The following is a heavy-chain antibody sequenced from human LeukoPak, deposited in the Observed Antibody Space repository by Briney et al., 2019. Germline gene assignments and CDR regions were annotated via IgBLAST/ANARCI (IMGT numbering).Heavy chain of an antibody. J-gene: IGHJ4*02. D-gene: IGHD5-18*01. V-gene: IGHV3-20*04. Sequence: PGGSLRLSCAASGFTLDDYGMSCVRHAPGKGLEWGSGINWNGGSTGYADSVKGRFTISRDHAKNTLYLQMNSLRAEDTALYYCATNKEYSYDLSAALFDYWGQGTLVTVSS. CDR1: GFTLDDYG. CDR3: ATNKEYSYDLSAALFDY. CDR2: INWNGGST.